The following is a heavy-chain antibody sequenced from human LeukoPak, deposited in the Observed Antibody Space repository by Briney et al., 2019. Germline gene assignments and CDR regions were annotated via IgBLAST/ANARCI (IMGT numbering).Heavy chain of an antibody. D-gene: IGHD5-12*01. J-gene: IGHJ4*02. CDR1: GLTLSDYD. V-gene: IGHV3-11*01. CDR3: ARDQGGYSGYDLGVAY. CDR2: IDRGGTTI. Sequence: GGSLRLSCAASGLTLSDYDMSWIRQAPGKGLEWVSFIDRGGTTIFYADSVKGRFTLSRDNAQNSLYLEVNSLRADDTAVYYCARDQGGYSGYDLGVAYWGQGTLVTVSS.